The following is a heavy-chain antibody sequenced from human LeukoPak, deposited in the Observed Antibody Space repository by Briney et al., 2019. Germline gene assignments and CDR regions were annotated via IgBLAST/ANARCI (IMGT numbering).Heavy chain of an antibody. CDR1: GGSSSSYF. D-gene: IGHD3-22*01. CDR2: IYNSGST. J-gene: IGHJ3*02. Sequence: SETLSLTCSVSGGSSSSYFWSWIRQPPGKRLEWIGYIYNSGSTNYNPSLKSRVTISVDTSKNQFSLKLSSVTAADTAVYHCARGTYYDSSGYYYESGAFDIWGQGTMVTVSS. V-gene: IGHV4-59*01. CDR3: ARGTYYDSSGYYYESGAFDI.